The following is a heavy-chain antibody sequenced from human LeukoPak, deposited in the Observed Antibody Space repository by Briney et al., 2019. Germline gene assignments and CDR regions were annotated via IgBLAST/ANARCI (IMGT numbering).Heavy chain of an antibody. CDR1: GFTFSSYW. J-gene: IGHJ4*02. CDR2: IKQDGSEK. CDR3: ATQSTTPDY. Sequence: GGSLRLSCAASGFTFSSYWTSWVRQAPGKGLEWVANIKQDGSEKYYVDSVKGRFTISRDNAKNSLYLQMNSLRAEDTAVYYCATQSTTPDYWGQGTLVTVSS. V-gene: IGHV3-7*01. D-gene: IGHD2-2*01.